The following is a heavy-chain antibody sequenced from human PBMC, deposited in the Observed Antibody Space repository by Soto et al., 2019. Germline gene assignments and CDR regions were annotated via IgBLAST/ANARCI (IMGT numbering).Heavy chain of an antibody. Sequence: PGGSLRLSCAASGLTVSSNYMSWVRQAPGKGLEWVSVIYSGGSTYYADSVKGRFTISRDNSKNTLYLQMSSLRAEDTAVYYCARDGLRRSGWYYYGMDVWGQGTTVTVYS. V-gene: IGHV3-53*01. J-gene: IGHJ6*02. CDR2: IYSGGST. D-gene: IGHD6-19*01. CDR3: ARDGLRRSGWYYYGMDV. CDR1: GLTVSSNY.